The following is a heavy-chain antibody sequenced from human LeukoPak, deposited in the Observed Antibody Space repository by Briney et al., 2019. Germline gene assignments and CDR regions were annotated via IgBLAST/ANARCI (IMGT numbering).Heavy chain of an antibody. CDR1: GGSVSSGSYY. Sequence: SETLSLTCTVSGGSVSSGSYYWSWIRQPPGKGLEWIGYIYYSGSTNYNPSLKSRVTISVDTSKNQFSLKLSSVTAADTAVYYCASPKGRGGAFDIWGQGTMVTVSS. J-gene: IGHJ3*02. V-gene: IGHV4-61*01. CDR3: ASPKGRGGAFDI. CDR2: IYYSGST.